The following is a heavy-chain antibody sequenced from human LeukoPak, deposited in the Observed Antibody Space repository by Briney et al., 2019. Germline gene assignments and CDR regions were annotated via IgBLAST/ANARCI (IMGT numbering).Heavy chain of an antibody. CDR1: GGSFSGYY. CDR2: INHSGST. J-gene: IGHJ5*02. D-gene: IGHD6-13*01. V-gene: IGHV4-34*01. Sequence: SETLSLTCAVYGGSFSGYYWSWIRQPPGKGLEWIGEINHSGSTNYNPSLKSRVTISVDTSKNQFSLKLSSVTAADTAVYYCARDDSAAGKFDPWGQGTLVTVSS. CDR3: ARDDSAAGKFDP.